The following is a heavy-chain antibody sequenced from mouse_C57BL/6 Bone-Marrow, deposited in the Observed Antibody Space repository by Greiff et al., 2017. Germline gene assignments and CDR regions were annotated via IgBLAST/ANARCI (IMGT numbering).Heavy chain of an antibody. CDR2: INPGSGGT. Sequence: QVQLQQSGAELVRPGTSVKVSCKASGYAFTNYLIEWVKQRPGQGLEWIGVINPGSGGTNYNEKFKGKATLTADKSSSTAYMQLSSLTSEDSAVYFCARRSYYYARYYAMDYWGQGTSVTVSS. CDR3: ARRSYYYARYYAMDY. V-gene: IGHV1-54*01. CDR1: GYAFTNYL. D-gene: IGHD1-1*01. J-gene: IGHJ4*01.